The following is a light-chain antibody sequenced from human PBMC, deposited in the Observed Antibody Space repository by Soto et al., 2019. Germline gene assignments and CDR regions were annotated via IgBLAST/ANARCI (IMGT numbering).Light chain of an antibody. V-gene: IGLV2-14*01. Sequence: LTQPASVSGSPGQSITISCTGTSTDIGAYNYVSWYQQHPGKAPKLLIYEVTNRPSGVSNRFSGSKSGNTASLTISGLQAEDEANYYCNSYTTISNRVFGTGTKVTVL. CDR2: EVT. CDR3: NSYTTISNRV. CDR1: STDIGAYNY. J-gene: IGLJ1*01.